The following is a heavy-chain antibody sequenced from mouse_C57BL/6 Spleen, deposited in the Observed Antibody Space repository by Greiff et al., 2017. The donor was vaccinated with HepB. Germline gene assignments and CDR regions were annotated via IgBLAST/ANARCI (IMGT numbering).Heavy chain of an antibody. J-gene: IGHJ2*01. CDR3: ARGYDGYFFFDY. Sequence: VESGGGLVKPGGSLKLSCAASGFTFSSYAMSWVRQTPEKRLEWVATISDGGSYTYYPDNVKGRFTISRDNAKNNLYLQMSHLKSEDTAMYYCARGYDGYFFFDYWGQGTTLTVSS. CDR2: ISDGGSYT. D-gene: IGHD2-3*01. V-gene: IGHV5-4*01. CDR1: GFTFSSYA.